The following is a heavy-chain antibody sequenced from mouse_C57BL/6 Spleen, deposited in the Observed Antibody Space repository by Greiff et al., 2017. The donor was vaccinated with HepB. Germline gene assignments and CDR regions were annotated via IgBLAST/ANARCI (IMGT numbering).Heavy chain of an antibody. V-gene: IGHV5-17*01. CDR2: ISSGSSTI. Sequence: EVKLVESGGGLVKPGGSLKLSCAASGFTFSDYGMHWVRQAPEKGLAWVAYISSGSSTIYYADTVKGRFTISRDNAKNTLFLQMTSLRSEDTAMYYCARKPYYYGLDVWGTGTTVTVSS. D-gene: IGHD1-1*01. CDR1: GFTFSDYG. CDR3: ARKPYYYGLDV. J-gene: IGHJ1*03.